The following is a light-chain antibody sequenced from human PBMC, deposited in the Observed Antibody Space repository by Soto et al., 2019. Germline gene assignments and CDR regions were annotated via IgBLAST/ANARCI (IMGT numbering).Light chain of an antibody. V-gene: IGLV2-14*03. J-gene: IGLJ2*01. CDR2: NVN. CDR3: SSFASGDIVL. Sequence: QSALTQPASVSGSPGQSITISCSGTSSDVGGYDYVSWYQQHPDKAPRLLIHNVNRRPSGVSNRFSGSKSGSTASLTISGLQDEDEAYYYCSSFASGDIVLLGGGTKVTVL. CDR1: SSDVGGYDY.